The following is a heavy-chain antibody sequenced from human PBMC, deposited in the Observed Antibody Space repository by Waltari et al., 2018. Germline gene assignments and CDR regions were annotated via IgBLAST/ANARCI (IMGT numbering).Heavy chain of an antibody. CDR3: AKEKQLVPDY. CDR1: GFTFSSYA. Sequence: EVQLLESGGGLVQPGGSLRLSCAASGFTFSSYAMSWVRQAPGKGLEWVSVIYSGGSTYYADSVKGRFTISRDNSKNTLYLQMNSLRAEDTAVYYCAKEKQLVPDYWGQGTLVTVSS. J-gene: IGHJ4*02. D-gene: IGHD6-6*01. CDR2: IYSGGST. V-gene: IGHV3-23*03.